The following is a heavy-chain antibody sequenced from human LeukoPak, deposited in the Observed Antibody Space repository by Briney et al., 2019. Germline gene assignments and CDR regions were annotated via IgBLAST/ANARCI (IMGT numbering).Heavy chain of an antibody. V-gene: IGHV3-53*01. J-gene: IGHJ4*02. Sequence: GGSLRLSCAASGFTVSNNYMSWVRQAPGKGLEWVSVIYSGGSTYYADSVKGRFTISRDNSKNTLYLQMNSLRAEDTAVYYCAREAYSYGPFDFWGQGTLVTVSS. CDR2: IYSGGST. D-gene: IGHD5-18*01. CDR1: GFTVSNNY. CDR3: AREAYSYGPFDF.